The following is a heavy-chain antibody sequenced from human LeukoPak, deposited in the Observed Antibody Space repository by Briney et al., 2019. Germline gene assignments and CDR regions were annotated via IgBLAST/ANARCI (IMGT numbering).Heavy chain of an antibody. CDR3: ARRDEWPQLFDY. V-gene: IGHV4-39*01. Sequence: PSETLSLTCTVSGGSISSSSYYWGWIRQPPGKGLEWIGSIYYSGSTYYNPSLKSRVTISVDTSKNQFPLKLSSVTAADTAVYYCARRDEWPQLFDYWGQGTLVTVSS. D-gene: IGHD3-3*01. J-gene: IGHJ4*02. CDR2: IYYSGST. CDR1: GGSISSSSYY.